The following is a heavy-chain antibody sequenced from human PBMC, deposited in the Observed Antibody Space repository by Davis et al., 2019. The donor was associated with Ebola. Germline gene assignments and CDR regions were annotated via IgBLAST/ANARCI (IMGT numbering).Heavy chain of an antibody. Sequence: PSETLSLPCSVSGGSVSSSGSYWSWIRQSPGKGLEWIGYISNLGGTKYIPSLKSRVTISLDMSKNQFSLSLTSVTAADTAVYYGARDSEMATVGYWGQGTQVTVSS. CDR1: GGSVSSSGSY. V-gene: IGHV4-61*08. CDR2: ISNLGGT. D-gene: IGHD5-24*01. CDR3: ARDSEMATVGY. J-gene: IGHJ4*02.